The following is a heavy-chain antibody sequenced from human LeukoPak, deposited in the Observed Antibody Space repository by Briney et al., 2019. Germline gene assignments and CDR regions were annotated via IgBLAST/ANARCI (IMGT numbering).Heavy chain of an antibody. CDR1: GGSISSYY. Sequence: SETLSLTCTVSGGSISSYYWSWIRQPPGKGLEWIGYIYYSGSTNYNPSLKSRVTISVDTSKNQFSLKLSSVTAADTAVYYCARDRIYGSGSDHFDYWGQGTLVTVSS. J-gene: IGHJ4*02. D-gene: IGHD3-10*01. V-gene: IGHV4-59*12. CDR2: IYYSGST. CDR3: ARDRIYGSGSDHFDY.